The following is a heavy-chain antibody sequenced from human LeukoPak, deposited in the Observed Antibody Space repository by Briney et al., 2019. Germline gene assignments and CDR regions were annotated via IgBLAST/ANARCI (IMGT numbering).Heavy chain of an antibody. V-gene: IGHV3-21*01. CDR2: ISSRSTSI. J-gene: IGHJ4*02. D-gene: IGHD1-26*01. CDR1: GFTFSDYS. CDR3: ARDDRVGALL. Sequence: GGSLRLSCAASGFTFSDYSMNWVRQAPGKGLEWVSSISSRSTSIYYADSVKGRFTISRDSAKKLVYLQMNSLRAEDTAVYYCARDDRVGALLWGQGTLVTVSS.